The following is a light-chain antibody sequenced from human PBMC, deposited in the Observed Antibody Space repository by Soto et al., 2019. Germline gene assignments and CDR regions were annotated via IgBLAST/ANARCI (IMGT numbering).Light chain of an antibody. V-gene: IGKV3-15*01. CDR1: QSVSSSY. J-gene: IGKJ4*01. CDR2: GAS. CDR3: QQYNNWPPIT. Sequence: EIVLTQSPGTLSLSPGEGATLSCRASQSVSSSYLAWYQQKPGQAPRLLIYGASTRATGIPARFSGSGSGTEFTLTISSLQSEDFAVYYCQQYNNWPPITFGGGSKVDVK.